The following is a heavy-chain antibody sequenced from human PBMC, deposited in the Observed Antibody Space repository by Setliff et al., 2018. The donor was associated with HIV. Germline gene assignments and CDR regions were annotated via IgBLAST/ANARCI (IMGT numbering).Heavy chain of an antibody. J-gene: IGHJ6*02. CDR3: ARTEEAMVRGVRSYYYYGMDV. V-gene: IGHV7-4-1*02. D-gene: IGHD3-10*01. CDR2: INTHTGSP. Sequence: ASVKVSCKASGYTFINYAMNWVRQAPGQGLEWMGWINTHTGSPTYAQAFTGRFVFSVDTSVSTAYLQISSLKAEDTAVYYCARTEEAMVRGVRSYYYYGMDVWGQGTTVTVSS. CDR1: GYTFINYA.